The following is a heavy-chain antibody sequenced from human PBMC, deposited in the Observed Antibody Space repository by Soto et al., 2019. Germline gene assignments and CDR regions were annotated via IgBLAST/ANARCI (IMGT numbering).Heavy chain of an antibody. V-gene: IGHV4-31*03. J-gene: IGHJ3*02. CDR1: GGSISSIDYY. D-gene: IGHD3-22*01. CDR2: IYFRGNT. CDR3: AREGGSYDRSGSLIRGAFDI. Sequence: QVQLQESGPGLVKPSQTLSLTCSVSGGSISSIDYYWTWIRQHPGKGLEWIGKIYFRGNTYYNPALKSSASLSLDTTKNQISLILTSVTAADTAVYYCAREGGSYDRSGSLIRGAFDIWGQGTLVTVSS.